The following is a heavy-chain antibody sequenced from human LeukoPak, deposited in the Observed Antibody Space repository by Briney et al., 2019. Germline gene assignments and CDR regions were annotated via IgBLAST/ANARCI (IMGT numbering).Heavy chain of an antibody. D-gene: IGHD3-22*01. CDR2: INPNSGGT. Sequence: ASVKVSCKASGYTFTGYYMHCVRQAPGQGLEWMGWINPNSGGTNYAQKFQGRVTMTRDTSISTAYMELSRLRSDDTAVYYCARGPHITMIVVGTKAGARYNWFDPWGQGTLVTVSS. V-gene: IGHV1-2*02. CDR1: GYTFTGYY. CDR3: ARGPHITMIVVGTKAGARYNWFDP. J-gene: IGHJ5*02.